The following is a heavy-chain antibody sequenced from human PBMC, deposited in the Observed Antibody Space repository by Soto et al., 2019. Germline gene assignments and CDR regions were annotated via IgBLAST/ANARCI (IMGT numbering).Heavy chain of an antibody. D-gene: IGHD5-18*01. CDR2: IWYDGSNK. J-gene: IGHJ6*02. CDR3: ARGQLASYSYGYFYYYYGMAV. V-gene: IGHV3-33*01. CDR1: GFTFSSYG. Sequence: SLRLSCAASGFTFSSYGMHWVRQAPGKGLEWVAVIWYDGSNKYYADSVKSRFTISRDNSKNTLYLQMNSLRAEDTAVYYCARGQLASYSYGYFYYYYGMAVWGQGTTVTVSS.